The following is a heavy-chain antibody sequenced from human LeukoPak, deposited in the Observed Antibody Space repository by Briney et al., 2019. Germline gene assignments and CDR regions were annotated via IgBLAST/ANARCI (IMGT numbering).Heavy chain of an antibody. D-gene: IGHD4-11*01. V-gene: IGHV1-8*03. CDR1: GYTLTSDD. Sequence: TVNPSCTASGYTLTSDDINWVRQATGQGLEWMGWMNPNSGNTGYAQKFQGRVTTTKNTSISTAYMELRSLRSEDTAVYYCARSFNYAYDYWGQGTLVTVSS. J-gene: IGHJ4*02. CDR3: ARSFNYAYDY. CDR2: MNPNSGNT.